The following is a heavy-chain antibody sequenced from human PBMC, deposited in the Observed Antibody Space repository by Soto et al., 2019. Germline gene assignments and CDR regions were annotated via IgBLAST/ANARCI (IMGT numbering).Heavy chain of an antibody. J-gene: IGHJ3*02. V-gene: IGHV3-30*18. CDR3: AKELIFGVVIYGGSAFDI. Sequence: GGSLRLSCAASGFTFSSYGMHWVRQAPGKGLEWVAVISYDGSNKYYADSVKGRFTISRDNSKNTLYLQMNSLRAEDTAVYYCAKELIFGVVIYGGSAFDIWGQGTMVTVSS. CDR2: ISYDGSNK. D-gene: IGHD3-3*01. CDR1: GFTFSSYG.